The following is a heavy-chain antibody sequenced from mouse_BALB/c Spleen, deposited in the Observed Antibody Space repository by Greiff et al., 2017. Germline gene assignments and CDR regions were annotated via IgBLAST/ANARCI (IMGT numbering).Heavy chain of an antibody. D-gene: IGHD2-1*01. CDR2: ILPGSGST. J-gene: IGHJ2*01. CDR1: GYTFSSYW. CDR3: VWGNYDY. V-gene: IGHV1-9*01. Sequence: QVQLKESGAELMKPGASVKISCKATGYTFSSYWIEWVKQRPGHGLEWIGEILPGSGSTNYNEKFKGKATFTADTSSNTAYMQLSSLTSEDSAVYYCVWGNYDYWGQGTTLTVSS.